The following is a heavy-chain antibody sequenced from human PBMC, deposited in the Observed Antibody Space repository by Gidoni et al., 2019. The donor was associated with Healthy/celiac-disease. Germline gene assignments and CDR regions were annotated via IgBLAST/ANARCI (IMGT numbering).Heavy chain of an antibody. Sequence: EVQLVESGGGLVKPGGSLKLSCAASGFTFSNAWMSWVSQAPGKGLEWVGRIKSKTDGGTTDYAAPVKGRFTISRDDSKNTPYLQMNSLKTEDTAVYYCTTEPGHASDSYCGGDCYRRDYWGQGTLVTVSS. V-gene: IGHV3-15*01. J-gene: IGHJ4*02. CDR3: TTEPGHASDSYCGGDCYRRDY. D-gene: IGHD2-21*01. CDR1: GFTFSNAW. CDR2: IKSKTDGGTT.